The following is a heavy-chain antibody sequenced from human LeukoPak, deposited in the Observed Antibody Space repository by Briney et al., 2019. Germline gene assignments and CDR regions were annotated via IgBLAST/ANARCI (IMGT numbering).Heavy chain of an antibody. CDR3: AREGGPYRPLDY. CDR2: VNLQGST. V-gene: IGHV4-4*02. J-gene: IGHJ4*02. Sequence: SETLSLTCGVSGGXITNTNYWTWVRQPPGKGLEWIGEVNLQGSTNYNPSLMGRVAIVVDTSENHISLQLTSVTAADTAVYYCAREGGPYRPLDYSGQGTLVTVSS. CDR1: GGXITNTNY.